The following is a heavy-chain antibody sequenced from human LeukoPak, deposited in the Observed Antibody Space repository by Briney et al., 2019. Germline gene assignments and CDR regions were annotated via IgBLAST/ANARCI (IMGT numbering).Heavy chain of an antibody. CDR1: GFTFSSYA. V-gene: IGHV3-30*04. J-gene: IGHJ4*02. CDR2: ISYDGSNK. Sequence: HPGRSLRLSCAASGFTFSSYAMHWVRQAPGKGLEWVAVISYDGSNKYYADSVKGRFTISRDNSKNTLYLQMNSLRTEDTAVYYCAKEARMVVTAVFDYWGQGTLVTVSS. CDR3: AKEARMVVTAVFDY. D-gene: IGHD2-21*02.